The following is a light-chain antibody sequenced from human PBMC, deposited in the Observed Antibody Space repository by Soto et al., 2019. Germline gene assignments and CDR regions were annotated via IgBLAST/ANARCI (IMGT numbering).Light chain of an antibody. Sequence: DIQVTQSPSTLSASVGDTVTITCRASQSISSWLAWYQQKPGKAPKLLIYKASSLQSGVPSRFSGSGSGTEFTLTISTLQPDDFATYYCQQYNTFSWTFGQGTKVEIK. CDR2: KAS. J-gene: IGKJ1*01. CDR1: QSISSW. CDR3: QQYNTFSWT. V-gene: IGKV1-5*03.